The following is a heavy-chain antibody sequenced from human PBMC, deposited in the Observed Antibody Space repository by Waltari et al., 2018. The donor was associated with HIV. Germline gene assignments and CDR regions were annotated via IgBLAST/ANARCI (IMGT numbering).Heavy chain of an antibody. Sequence: EVQLVESGGDLVQPGRSLRLSCAASGYTFDDSSMPWVRQSPVKSMEWVSGINWNSDKIGYADSVKGRFTISRDHAKNSLYLQMNSLRPEDTALYYCAKAYDSSGFQYYFDYWGQGTLVTVSS. CDR2: INWNSDKI. D-gene: IGHD3-22*01. V-gene: IGHV3-9*01. J-gene: IGHJ4*02. CDR3: AKAYDSSGFQYYFDY. CDR1: GYTFDDSS.